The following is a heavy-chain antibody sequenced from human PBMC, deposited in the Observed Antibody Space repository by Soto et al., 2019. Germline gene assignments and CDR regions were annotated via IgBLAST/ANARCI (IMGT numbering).Heavy chain of an antibody. J-gene: IGHJ4*02. CDR2: ISANGDTI. Sequence: PGGSLRLACVASGFTVDDYAMHWVRQAPGKGLEWVSGISANGDTIDYADSVKGRFTISRDNAKNSLFLQMNSLRPEDTALYYCAKDMKWGGMTTIHYFDSWGQGTHVTFSS. V-gene: IGHV3-9*01. CDR3: AKDMKWGGMTTIHYFDS. D-gene: IGHD4-17*01. CDR1: GFTVDDYA.